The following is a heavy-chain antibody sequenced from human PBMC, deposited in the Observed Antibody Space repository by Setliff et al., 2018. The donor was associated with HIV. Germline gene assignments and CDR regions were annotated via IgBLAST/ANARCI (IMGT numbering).Heavy chain of an antibody. CDR2: INAGNGNT. Sequence: GASVKVSCKASGYTFTSYAMHWVRQAPGQRLEWMGWINAGNGNTKYSQEFQGRVTITRDTSASTAYMELSSLRSEDTAVYYCARAVGYSYAIFDYWGQGTLVTVSS. CDR3: ARAVGYSYAIFDY. J-gene: IGHJ4*02. D-gene: IGHD5-18*01. CDR1: GYTFTSYA. V-gene: IGHV1-3*01.